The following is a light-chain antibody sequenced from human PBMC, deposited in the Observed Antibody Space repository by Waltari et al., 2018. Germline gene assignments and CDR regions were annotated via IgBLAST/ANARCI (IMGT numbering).Light chain of an antibody. J-gene: IGLJ3*02. Sequence: QLVVTQSPSASAPLGASVKLTCTLSSGHSSNIFASLQQRPEKGPRYLMKVNSDGSHIKGDDIPDRFSGSSSGAERYLAISSLQPDDEADYYCQTGGHGTWVFGGGTTLTVL. CDR3: QTGGHGTWV. V-gene: IGLV4-69*01. CDR2: VNSDGSH. CDR1: SGHSSNI.